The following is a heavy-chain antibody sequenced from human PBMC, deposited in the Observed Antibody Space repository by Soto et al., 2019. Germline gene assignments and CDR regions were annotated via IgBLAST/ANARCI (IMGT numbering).Heavy chain of an antibody. Sequence: PSETLSLTCTVSGFSISSSSYYWSWIRQPPGKWLEWIGSIYYSGSTYYNPSLKSRVTISVDTSKNQFSLKLSSVTAADTAVYYCAVDWSGYYNPRVGYYYGMDVWGQGTTVTVSS. CDR2: IYYSGST. D-gene: IGHD3-3*01. CDR1: GFSISSSSYY. V-gene: IGHV4-39*01. CDR3: AVDWSGYYNPRVGYYYGMDV. J-gene: IGHJ6*02.